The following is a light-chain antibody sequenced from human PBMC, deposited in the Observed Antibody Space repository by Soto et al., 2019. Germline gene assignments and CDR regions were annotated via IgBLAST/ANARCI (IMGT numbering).Light chain of an antibody. CDR1: NIGGKS. V-gene: IGLV3-21*04. Sequence: SYELTQQPPVSLAPGETAKITCGGNNIGGKSVHWYQWKPGQAPTLLIYNDGDRPSGIPERFSGSNSGNMATLTVSRVEAGDEADYYCQVWGSNADPYVVFGGGTKVTVL. CDR3: QVWGSNADPYVV. J-gene: IGLJ2*01. CDR2: NDG.